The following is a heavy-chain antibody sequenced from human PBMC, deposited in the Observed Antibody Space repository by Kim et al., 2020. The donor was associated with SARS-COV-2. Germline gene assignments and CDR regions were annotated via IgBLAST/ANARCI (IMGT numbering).Heavy chain of an antibody. J-gene: IGHJ4*02. CDR3: ARGGYSNFYF. V-gene: IGHV3-7*01. Sequence: GGSLRLSCTASGFTFNSHWMSWVRQAPGKGLEWVANTKYDGSTKTYAESMKGRFTISRDNAKNALYLQMNSLRVEDTAVYYCARGGYSNFYFWCQGTLVTGYS. D-gene: IGHD2-21*01. CDR1: GFTFNSHW. CDR2: TKYDGSTK.